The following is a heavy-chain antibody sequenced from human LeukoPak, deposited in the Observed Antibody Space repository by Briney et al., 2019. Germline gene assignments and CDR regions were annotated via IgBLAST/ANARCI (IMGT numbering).Heavy chain of an antibody. CDR1: GGTFSSYA. J-gene: IGHJ4*02. V-gene: IGHV1-8*02. Sequence: ASVKVSCKASGGTFSSYAISWVRQAPGQGLEWMGGFDPEDGETIYAQKFQGRVTMTRNTSISTAYMELSSLRSEDTAVYYCARGLGRTAMVTRGGVRFDYWGQGTLVTVSS. CDR3: ARGLGRTAMVTRGGVRFDY. CDR2: FDPEDGET. D-gene: IGHD5-18*01.